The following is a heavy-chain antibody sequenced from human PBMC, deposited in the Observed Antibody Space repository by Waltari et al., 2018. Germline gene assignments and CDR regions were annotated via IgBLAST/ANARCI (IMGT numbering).Heavy chain of an antibody. CDR1: GLSFISFW. Sequence: EVQLVESGGGLVQPGGSLRLSCAASGLSFISFWLTWVRQAPGKGLEWVANIKQDGSEEYYVDSVKGRFTISKDNAKNSLYLQMNSLRAEDTAVYFCARERRGQSGWYYFDFWGQGSLVTVSS. D-gene: IGHD6-19*01. V-gene: IGHV3-7*01. J-gene: IGHJ4*02. CDR3: ARERRGQSGWYYFDF. CDR2: IKQDGSEE.